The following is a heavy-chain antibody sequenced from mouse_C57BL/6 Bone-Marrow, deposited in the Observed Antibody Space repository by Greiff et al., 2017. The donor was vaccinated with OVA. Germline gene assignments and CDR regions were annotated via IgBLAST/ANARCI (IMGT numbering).Heavy chain of an antibody. J-gene: IGHJ3*01. D-gene: IGHD1-1*01. V-gene: IGHV5-6*01. CDR1: GFTFSSYG. CDR3: ARRLHYYGSSPPFAY. Sequence: EVKLMESGGDLVKPGGSLKLSCAASGFTFSSYGMSWVRQTPDKRLEWVATISSGGSYTYYPDSVKGRFTISRDNAKNTLYLQMSSLKSEDTAMYYCARRLHYYGSSPPFAYWGQGTLVTVSA. CDR2: ISSGGSYT.